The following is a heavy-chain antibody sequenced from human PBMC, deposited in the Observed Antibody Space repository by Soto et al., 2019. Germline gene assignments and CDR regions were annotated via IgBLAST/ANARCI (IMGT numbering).Heavy chain of an antibody. D-gene: IGHD1-26*01. J-gene: IGHJ4*02. CDR3: ARREWDLRAFDY. Sequence: ASVKVSCKASGYTFTSYAMHWVRQAPGQRLEWMGWINAGNGNTKYSQKFQGRVTITRDTSASTAYMELSSLRSEDTAVYYCARREWDLRAFDYWGQGTRVTVSS. CDR2: INAGNGNT. V-gene: IGHV1-3*01. CDR1: GYTFTSYA.